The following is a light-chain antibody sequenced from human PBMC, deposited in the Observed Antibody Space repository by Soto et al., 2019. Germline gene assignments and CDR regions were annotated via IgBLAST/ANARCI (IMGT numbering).Light chain of an antibody. CDR3: QQYNNWPPWT. Sequence: EIVMTQSPAALSVSPGERATLTCKASQTVSSNLAWYQQKRGQAPRRRIYDASTRATGIPARFSGSGSGTDFTLTISSLQSADFAVYYCQQYNNWPPWTFGKGTKVETK. CDR1: QTVSSN. V-gene: IGKV3-15*01. J-gene: IGKJ1*01. CDR2: DAS.